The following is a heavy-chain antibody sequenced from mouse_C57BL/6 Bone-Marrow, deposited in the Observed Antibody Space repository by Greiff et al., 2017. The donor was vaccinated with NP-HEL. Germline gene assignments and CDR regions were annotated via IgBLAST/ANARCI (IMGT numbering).Heavy chain of an antibody. CDR2: IWSGGST. CDR1: GFSLTSYG. J-gene: IGHJ1*03. Sequence: VQLQQSGPGLVQPSQSLSITCTVSGFSLTSYGVHWVRQSPGKGLEWLGVIWSGGSTDYNAAFISSLSISKDNSKSQVFFKMNSLQADDTAIYYCARMDDGYYRYFDVWGTGTTVTVSS. D-gene: IGHD2-3*01. V-gene: IGHV2-2*01. CDR3: ARMDDGYYRYFDV.